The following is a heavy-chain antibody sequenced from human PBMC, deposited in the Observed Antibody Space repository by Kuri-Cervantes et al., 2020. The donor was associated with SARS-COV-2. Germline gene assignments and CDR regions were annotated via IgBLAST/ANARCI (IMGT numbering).Heavy chain of an antibody. CDR1: GFTFSGHW. D-gene: IGHD2-2*01. J-gene: IGHJ5*02. V-gene: IGHV3-74*01. CDR3: ARTYCSSTSCPRWFDP. Sequence: GGSLRLSCAASGFTFSGHWIHWVRQAPGKGLVWVSRISPDGSYTNNADSVKGRFTISRDNSKNTLYLQMNSLRAEDTAVYYCARTYCSSTSCPRWFDPWGQGTLVTVSS. CDR2: ISPDGSYT.